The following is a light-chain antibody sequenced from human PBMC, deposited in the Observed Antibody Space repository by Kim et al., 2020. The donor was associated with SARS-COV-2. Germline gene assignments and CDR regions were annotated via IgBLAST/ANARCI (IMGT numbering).Light chain of an antibody. CDR3: VTWDDSLKGVL. V-gene: IGLV1-44*01. CDR1: SSNIGRNS. J-gene: IGLJ2*01. Sequence: QSVLTQAPSDSGSPGQRVTISCFGSSSNIGRNSVNWYQHLPGTAPKLLIDSDYQRPSGVPDRFSGSKSGTSASLAISGLQSVDEAHYYCVTWDDSLKGVLFGGGTRLTVL. CDR2: SDY.